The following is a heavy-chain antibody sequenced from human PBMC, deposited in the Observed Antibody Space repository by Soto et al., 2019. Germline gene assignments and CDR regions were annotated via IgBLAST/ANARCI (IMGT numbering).Heavy chain of an antibody. CDR1: GFTVSSNY. CDR2: IYSGGST. CDR3: ARDMYMSY. V-gene: IGHV3-66*01. D-gene: IGHD1-20*01. Sequence: PGGSLRISCAASGFTVSSNYLSWVLQAPGKGLEWVSFIYSGGSTYYVDSVKGRFTISRDNSKNTLYLQIISLRAEDTAVYYCARDMYMSYWGQGTLVTV. J-gene: IGHJ4*02.